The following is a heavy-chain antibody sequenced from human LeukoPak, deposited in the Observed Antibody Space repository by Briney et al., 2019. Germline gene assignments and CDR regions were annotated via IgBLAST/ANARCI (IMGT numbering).Heavy chain of an antibody. D-gene: IGHD2-15*01. CDR2: ISYDGSNK. CDR3: AKDPSERGCGGGSCYG. Sequence: GGSLRLSCAASGFTFSSYGIHWVRQAPGKGLEWVAVISYDGSNKYYGDSVKGRFTISRDNSKNTVYLQMNSLRAEDTAVYYCAKDPSERGCGGGSCYGWGQGTLVTVSS. J-gene: IGHJ4*02. CDR1: GFTFSSYG. V-gene: IGHV3-30*18.